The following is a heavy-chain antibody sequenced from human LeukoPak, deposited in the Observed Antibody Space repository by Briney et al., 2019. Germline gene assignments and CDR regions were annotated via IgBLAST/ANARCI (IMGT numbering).Heavy chain of an antibody. CDR2: INPDSGGT. V-gene: IGHV1-2*02. Sequence: GASVKVSCKASGYTFTGYYMHWVRQAPGQGLEWMGWINPDSGGTNYAQKFQGRVTMTRDTSISTAYMELSRLRSDDTAVYYCARELRFLEWLLDAFDVWGQGTMVTVSS. CDR3: ARELRFLEWLLDAFDV. J-gene: IGHJ3*01. CDR1: GYTFTGYY. D-gene: IGHD3-3*01.